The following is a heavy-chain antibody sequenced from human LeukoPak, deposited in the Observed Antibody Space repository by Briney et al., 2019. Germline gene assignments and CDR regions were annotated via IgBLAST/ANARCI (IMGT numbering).Heavy chain of an antibody. Sequence: SETLSLTCTVSGYSISSGYYWGWIRQPPGKGLEWIGSIYHSGSTYYNPSLKSRVTISVDTSKNQFSLKLSSVTAADTAVYYCASLYSGSYYALDYWGQGTLVTVSS. J-gene: IGHJ4*02. CDR3: ASLYSGSYYALDY. CDR2: IYHSGST. D-gene: IGHD1-26*01. V-gene: IGHV4-38-2*02. CDR1: GYSISSGYY.